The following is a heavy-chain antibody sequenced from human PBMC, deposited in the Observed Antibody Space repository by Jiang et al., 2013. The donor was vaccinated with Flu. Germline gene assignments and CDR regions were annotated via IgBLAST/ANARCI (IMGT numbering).Heavy chain of an antibody. D-gene: IGHD3-22*01. CDR2: IIPILGIA. V-gene: IGHV1-69*04. CDR3: ARAGRIAPYYYDSSGYTLGAFDI. J-gene: IGHJ3*02. CDR1: GGTFSSYA. Sequence: GAEVKKPGSSVKVSCKASGGTFSSYAISWVRQAPGQGLEWMGRIIPILGIANYAQKFQGRVTITADKSTSTAYMELSSLRSEDTAVYYCARAGRIAPYYYDSSGYTLGAFDIWGQGTMVTVSS.